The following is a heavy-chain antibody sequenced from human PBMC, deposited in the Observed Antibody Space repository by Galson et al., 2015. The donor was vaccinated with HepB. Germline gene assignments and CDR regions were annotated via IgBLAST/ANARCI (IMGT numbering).Heavy chain of an antibody. CDR2: IYYSGST. J-gene: IGHJ3*02. Sequence: ETLSLTCTVSGGSISSYYWSWIRQPPGKGLEWIGYIYYSGSTNYNPSLKSRVTISVDTSKNQFSLKLSSVTAADTAVYYCARAYNWNYVPTFDIWGHGTMVTVSS. V-gene: IGHV4-59*01. CDR3: ARAYNWNYVPTFDI. CDR1: GGSISSYY. D-gene: IGHD1-7*01.